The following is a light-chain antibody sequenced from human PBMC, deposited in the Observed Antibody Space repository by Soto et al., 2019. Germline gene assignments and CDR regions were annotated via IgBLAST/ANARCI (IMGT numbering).Light chain of an antibody. CDR3: QTWGTAIHDVV. V-gene: IGLV4-69*01. J-gene: IGLJ2*01. CDR1: SGVNKYA. CDR2: LNSDGSH. Sequence: QLVLTQSPSASASLGASVKLTCTLSSGVNKYAIAWHQQQTEKGPRYLMKLNSDGSHTKGDGITDRFSGSSSGAERHLTISSLLSEDEADYYCQTWGTAIHDVVFGGGTKLTVL.